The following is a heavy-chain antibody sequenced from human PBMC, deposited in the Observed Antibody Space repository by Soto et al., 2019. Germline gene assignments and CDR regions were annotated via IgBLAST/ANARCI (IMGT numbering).Heavy chain of an antibody. CDR3: ARRWGDYFDY. D-gene: IGHD3-16*01. Sequence: GASVKVSCKASGYTFTSYDIHWVRQATGQGLEWMGWMNPNSGNTGYAQKLQGRVTMTRNTSISTAYMELSSLRSEDTAVYYCARRWGDYFDYWGQGTLVTVSS. V-gene: IGHV1-8*01. CDR1: GYTFTSYD. J-gene: IGHJ4*02. CDR2: MNPNSGNT.